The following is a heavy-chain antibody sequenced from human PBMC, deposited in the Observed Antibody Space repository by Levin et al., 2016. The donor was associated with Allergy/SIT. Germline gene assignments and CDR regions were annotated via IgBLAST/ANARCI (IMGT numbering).Heavy chain of an antibody. CDR1: GFTFSSYS. Sequence: GGSLRLSCAASGFTFSSYSMTWVRQAPGKGLEWVSYISSSSTIYYADSVKGRFTISRDNAKNSLYLQMNSLRAEDTAVYYCARHSSSWSSYYYYYYYMDVWGKGTTVTVSS. D-gene: IGHD6-13*01. CDR3: ARHSSSWSSYYYYYYYMDV. J-gene: IGHJ6*03. V-gene: IGHV3-48*01. CDR2: ISSSSTI.